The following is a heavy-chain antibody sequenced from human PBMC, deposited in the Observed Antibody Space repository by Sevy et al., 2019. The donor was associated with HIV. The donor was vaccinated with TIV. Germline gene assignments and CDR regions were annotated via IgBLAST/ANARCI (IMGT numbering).Heavy chain of an antibody. V-gene: IGHV3-48*01. J-gene: IGHJ4*02. CDR2: ISSSSSTI. CDR3: ARGRIAVAVL. CDR1: GFTFSSYS. D-gene: IGHD6-19*01. Sequence: GGSLRLSCAASGFTFSSYSMNWVRQAPGKGLGWVSYISSSSSTIYYSDSVKGRFTISRDKAKNSLYLQMNSLIAEDTAVYYCARGRIAVAVLWGQGTLVTVSS.